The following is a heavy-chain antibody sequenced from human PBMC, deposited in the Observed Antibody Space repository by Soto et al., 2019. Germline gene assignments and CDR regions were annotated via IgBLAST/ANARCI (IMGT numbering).Heavy chain of an antibody. J-gene: IGHJ4*02. V-gene: IGHV3-11*01. CDR1: GFSLSDYY. CDR2: ISISGTTI. D-gene: IGHD3-9*01. CDR3: ARFRGDGYYNF. Sequence: GGSLRLSCAASGFSLSDYYMTWIRQAPGKGLEWVSDISISGTTIHYADSVRGRFTISRDNAKNSLWLQMNTLRAEDTAVYYRARFRGDGYYNFWGQGTLVTVSS.